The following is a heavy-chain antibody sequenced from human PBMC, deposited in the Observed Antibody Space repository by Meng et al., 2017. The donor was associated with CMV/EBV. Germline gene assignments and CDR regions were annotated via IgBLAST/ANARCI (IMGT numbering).Heavy chain of an antibody. CDR1: GGSFSGYY. J-gene: IGHJ6*02. Sequence: SETLSPTCAVHGGSFSGYYWSGIRQPPGKGLEWIGEINHSGSTNYNPSLKSRVTISVDTSKNQFSLKLSSVTAADTAVYYCAREGVGCSSTSCFPSSGMDVWGQGTTVTVSS. D-gene: IGHD2-2*01. CDR3: AREGVGCSSTSCFPSSGMDV. V-gene: IGHV4-34*01. CDR2: INHSGST.